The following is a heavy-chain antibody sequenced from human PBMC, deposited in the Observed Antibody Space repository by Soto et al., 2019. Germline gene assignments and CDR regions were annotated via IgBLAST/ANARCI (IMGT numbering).Heavy chain of an antibody. J-gene: IGHJ5*02. CDR3: ARTGATMEYYGSDNWFDP. CDR1: GGSISSTHW. D-gene: IGHD3-10*01. Sequence: QVQLQESGPGLVKPSVTLSLTCAVSGGSISSTHWRSWVRQPPGKGLEWIGEIYHSGSPNYNPSLKSRVNISVDKSKNQFSLKLTSVTAADTAMYYCARTGATMEYYGSDNWFDPWGQGTLVTVSS. V-gene: IGHV4-4*02. CDR2: IYHSGSP.